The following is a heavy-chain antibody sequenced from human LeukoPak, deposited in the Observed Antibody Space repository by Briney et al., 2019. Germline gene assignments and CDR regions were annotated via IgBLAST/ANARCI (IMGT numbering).Heavy chain of an antibody. Sequence: PSETLSLTCAVSGGSISSGGYSWSWIRQPPGKGLEWIGEINHSGSTNYNPSLKSRVTISVDTSKNQFSLKLSSVTAADTAVYYCARHCGGDCYSWYFDYWGQGTLVTVSS. J-gene: IGHJ4*02. D-gene: IGHD2-21*02. CDR2: INHSGST. CDR3: ARHCGGDCYSWYFDY. CDR1: GGSISSGGYS. V-gene: IGHV4-34*01.